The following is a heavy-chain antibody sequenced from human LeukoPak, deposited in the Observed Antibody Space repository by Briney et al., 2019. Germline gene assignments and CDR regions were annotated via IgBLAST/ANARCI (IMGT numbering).Heavy chain of an antibody. CDR3: AREGEDYDSSGYEDY. J-gene: IGHJ4*02. V-gene: IGHV1-69*13. CDR2: IIPIFGTA. Sequence: ASVRVSCKVSGYTLTELSMNWVRQAPGQGLEWMGGIIPIFGTANYAQKFQGRVTITADESTSTAYMELSSLRSEDTAVYYCAREGEDYDSSGYEDYWGQGTLVTVSS. CDR1: GYTLTELS. D-gene: IGHD3-22*01.